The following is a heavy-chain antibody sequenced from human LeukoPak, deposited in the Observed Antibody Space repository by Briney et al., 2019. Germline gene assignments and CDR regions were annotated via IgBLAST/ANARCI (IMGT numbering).Heavy chain of an antibody. D-gene: IGHD3-10*01. V-gene: IGHV4-34*01. CDR2: INHSGST. CDR3: ARLVLLWFGESPGVMDV. CDR1: GGSFSGYY. J-gene: IGHJ6*04. Sequence: TSETLSPTFAVHGGSFSGYYWSWIRQPPGKGRGWVGEINHSGSTNHNPSLKSRVTISVDTSKNQFSLKLSSVTAADTAVYYCARLVLLWFGESPGVMDVRGKGTTVTVSS.